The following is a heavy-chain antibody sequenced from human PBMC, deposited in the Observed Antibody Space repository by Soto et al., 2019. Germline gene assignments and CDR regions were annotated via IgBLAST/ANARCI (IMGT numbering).Heavy chain of an antibody. CDR2: ISPDGSTT. Sequence: EVQLVESGGGLVQPGGSLRLSCAASGFTVSTYWMHWVRQDPGKGLMWVSRISPDGSTTTYADPVRGRFTISRDTAENTLYLQMNSLRVEDTAVYYCAKDCVPYSDYGRYFDLWGRGTLVTVSS. D-gene: IGHD4-17*01. J-gene: IGHJ2*01. CDR3: AKDCVPYSDYGRYFDL. CDR1: GFTVSTYW. V-gene: IGHV3-74*01.